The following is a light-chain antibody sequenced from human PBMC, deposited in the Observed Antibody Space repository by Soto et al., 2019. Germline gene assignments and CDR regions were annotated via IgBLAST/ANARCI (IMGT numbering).Light chain of an antibody. J-gene: IGKJ1*01. V-gene: IGKV3-15*01. CDR2: GAS. CDR3: QQYNIWRT. CDR1: QSVSSY. Sequence: EIVLTQSPATLSVSPGERATLSCRASQSVSSYLAWYQQKPGQAPRLLIYGASTRATGISARFSGSGSGTDFTLTISSLQSEDFAVYYCQQYNIWRTFGQGTKVDIK.